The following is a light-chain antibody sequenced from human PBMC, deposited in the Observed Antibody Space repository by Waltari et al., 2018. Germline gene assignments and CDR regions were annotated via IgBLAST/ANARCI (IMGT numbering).Light chain of an antibody. CDR3: QQYYNTPRT. CDR2: RAS. V-gene: IGKV4-1*01. J-gene: IGKJ1*01. Sequence: DIVMTQSPDSLAVSLGERATINCKSSQSILYSSKSKNYLAWYQQKPGQPPKFLINRASIRESGVPDRFSGSGSGTDFTLTIGSLQAEDVAIYYCQQYYNTPRTFGQGTKVEIK. CDR1: QSILYSSKSKNY.